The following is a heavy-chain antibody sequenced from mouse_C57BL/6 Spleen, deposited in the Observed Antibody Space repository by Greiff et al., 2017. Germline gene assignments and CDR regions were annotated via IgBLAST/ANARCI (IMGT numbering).Heavy chain of an antibody. D-gene: IGHD1-1*01. V-gene: IGHV1-42*01. CDR2: INPSTGGT. CDR3: ARVPSYYGSSFFAY. CDR1: GYSFTGYY. Sequence: EVQLQQSGPALVKPGASVKISCKASGYSFTGYYMNWVKQSPEKGLEWIGEINPSTGGTTYNQKFKAKATLTVDKSSSTAYMQLKSLTSEDSAVYYCARVPSYYGSSFFAYWGQGTLVTVSA. J-gene: IGHJ3*01.